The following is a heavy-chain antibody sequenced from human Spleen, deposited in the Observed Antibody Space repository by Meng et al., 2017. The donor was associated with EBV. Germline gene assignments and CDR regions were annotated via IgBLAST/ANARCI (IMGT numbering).Heavy chain of an antibody. D-gene: IGHD4-23*01. CDR2: ISGYNGYT. CDR1: GYTFTRYG. Sequence: HVPLIQSGAEVKKPGASVKVSCQTSGYTFTRYGITWVRQAPGQGLEWMGWISGYNGYTNYAQNLQDRVTMTTDTSTSTAYMELRSLRSDDTAVYYCARKSDYGGNFYYFDNWGQGTLVTVSS. J-gene: IGHJ4*02. V-gene: IGHV1-18*01. CDR3: ARKSDYGGNFYYFDN.